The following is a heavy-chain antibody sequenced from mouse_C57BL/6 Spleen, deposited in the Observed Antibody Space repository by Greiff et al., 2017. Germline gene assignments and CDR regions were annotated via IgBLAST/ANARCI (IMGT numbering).Heavy chain of an antibody. D-gene: IGHD3-2*02. CDR3: ASEDSSGYGFAY. V-gene: IGHV1-7*01. CDR1: GYTFTSYW. J-gene: IGHJ3*01. CDR2: INPSSGYT. Sequence: QVQLQQSGAELAKPGASVKLCCKASGYTFTSYWMHWVKQRSGQGLEWIGYINPSSGYTKYNQKFKDKATLTADKSSSTSYMQLSRLTYEDSAVYYGASEDSSGYGFAYGGQGTLVTVSA.